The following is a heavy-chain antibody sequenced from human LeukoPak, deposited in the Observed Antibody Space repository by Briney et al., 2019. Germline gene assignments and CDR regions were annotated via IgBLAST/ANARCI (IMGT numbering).Heavy chain of an antibody. V-gene: IGHV3-23*01. J-gene: IGHJ6*02. CDR3: AKDRRSGYYYYYYGMDV. Sequence: GGSLRLSCAASGFTFSNYALSWVRQAPGKGLEWVSTISGSGDSTYYADSVKGRFTVSRDNSKNTLYLQMNSLRAEDTAVYYCAKDRRSGYYYYYYGMDVWGQGTTVTVSS. CDR1: GFTFSNYA. D-gene: IGHD6-25*01. CDR2: ISGSGDST.